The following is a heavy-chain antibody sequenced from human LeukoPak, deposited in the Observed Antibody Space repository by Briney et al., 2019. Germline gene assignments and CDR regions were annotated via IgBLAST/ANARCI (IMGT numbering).Heavy chain of an antibody. J-gene: IGHJ4*02. CDR3: ATDRVYRSSGRSWGFFDY. D-gene: IGHD6-19*01. V-gene: IGHV1-24*01. CDR1: EYSLSYLS. Sequence: ASVKVSCKISEYSLSYLSIHWVREAPGEGLEWMGGFDAENNKMVYSQRFQGRVTMTEDTSADTAYMELTGLRSEDTAMYFCATDRVYRSSGRSWGFFDYWGQGTLVIVS. CDR2: FDAENNKM.